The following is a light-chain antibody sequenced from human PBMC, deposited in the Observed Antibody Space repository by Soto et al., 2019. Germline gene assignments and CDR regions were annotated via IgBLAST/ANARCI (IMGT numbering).Light chain of an antibody. V-gene: IGKV1-39*01. CDR2: AAS. J-gene: IGKJ2*01. CDR3: QQSYSTPLFT. CDR1: QRISSY. Sequence: DLQMTQSPSSLSASVGDRVTITCRASQRISSYLHWYQQKPRKAPKLLIYAASSLPSGVPSRFSGSGPQTEFTRPISSLQPDEFASYYRQQSYSTPLFTFGQGTNLEIK.